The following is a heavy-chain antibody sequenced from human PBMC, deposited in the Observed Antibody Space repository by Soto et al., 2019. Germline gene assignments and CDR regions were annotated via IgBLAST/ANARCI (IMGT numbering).Heavy chain of an antibody. CDR1: GYTFNHHG. Sequence: ASVKVSCKASGYTFNHHGLHWVRQAPGQSLEWMGWINSDTGDTKYSQKFQDRVTITRKTSASTTYMELSSLRSEDTAVFYCARDNKFSGSSLWWFDSWGQGTLVNVSS. CDR3: ARDNKFSGSSLWWFDS. CDR2: INSDTGDT. J-gene: IGHJ5*01. D-gene: IGHD1-26*01. V-gene: IGHV1-3*04.